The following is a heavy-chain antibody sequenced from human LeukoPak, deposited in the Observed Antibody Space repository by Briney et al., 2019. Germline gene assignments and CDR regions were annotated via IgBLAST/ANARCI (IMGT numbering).Heavy chain of an antibody. D-gene: IGHD6-25*01. CDR3: TRDSSGYGDTFDY. Sequence: GGPLRLPCTPSVFIYWEHAMNWLRQAPGKALVCVSFIRSRAYGGTTGYAESLIGRFTIPRDDYKRIANLQMNSLKTEDTAVYYCTRDSSGYGDTFDYRGQGTLVTVSS. V-gene: IGHV3-49*03. CDR2: IRSRAYGGTT. CDR1: VFIYWEHA. J-gene: IGHJ4*02.